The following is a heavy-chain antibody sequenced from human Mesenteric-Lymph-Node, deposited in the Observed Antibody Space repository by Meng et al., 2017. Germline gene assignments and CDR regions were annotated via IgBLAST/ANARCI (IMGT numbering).Heavy chain of an antibody. J-gene: IGHJ4*02. CDR1: VDSISGTKW. D-gene: IGHD3-22*01. Sequence: VAQKEPGPGLVKPSGTLSLTCAVSVDSISGTKWWSWVRRPPGKGLDWIGQIDNRGSASYNPSLKSRVTMSVDKSKNQLSLKLNSVTAADTAVYYCASSDYYRSDYWGQGTLVTVSS. CDR3: ASSDYYRSDY. V-gene: IGHV4-4*02. CDR2: IDNRGSA.